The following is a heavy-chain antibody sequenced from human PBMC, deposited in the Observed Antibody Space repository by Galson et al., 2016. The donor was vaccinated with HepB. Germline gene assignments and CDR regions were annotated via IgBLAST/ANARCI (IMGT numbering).Heavy chain of an antibody. V-gene: IGHV3-48*02. CDR2: ITSSGDTM. D-gene: IGHD3-16*01. CDR1: GFIFSVYN. Sequence: SLRLSCAASGFIFSVYNMNRARQAPGKGLEWIAWITSSGDTMYYADSVKGRFTISRDNAKNSLYLEMNSLRDEDTAVYYCARDDYFRLGYWGQGTLVTVSS. CDR3: ARDDYFRLGY. J-gene: IGHJ4*02.